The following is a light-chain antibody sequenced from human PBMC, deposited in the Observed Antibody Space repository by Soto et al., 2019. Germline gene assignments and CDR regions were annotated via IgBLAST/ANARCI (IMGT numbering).Light chain of an antibody. Sequence: DIQMTQSPSTLSASLGDRVTITCRASQSISYWLAWYQQKPGKAPKLLIYDASSLQSGVPSRFSGSRSGTEFTLTISSLQPEDCATYHCQQYYTYSTFGQGTKVESK. CDR1: QSISYW. J-gene: IGKJ1*01. CDR3: QQYYTYST. CDR2: DAS. V-gene: IGKV1-5*01.